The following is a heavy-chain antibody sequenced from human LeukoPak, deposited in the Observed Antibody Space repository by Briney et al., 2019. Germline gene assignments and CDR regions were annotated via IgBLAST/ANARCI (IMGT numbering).Heavy chain of an antibody. CDR3: ARDIIAVASSDH. D-gene: IGHD6-19*01. V-gene: IGHV3-30*04. CDR2: ISYDGTNR. CDR1: GFTFNTYA. J-gene: IGHJ4*02. Sequence: TGGSLRLSCAASGFTFNTYAMHWVRQAPGKGLEWVAMISYDGTNRYYADSVNGRCTVSRDNSKNSLYLQMNGLTTEDTAVYYCARDIIAVASSDHWGQGTLVIVSS.